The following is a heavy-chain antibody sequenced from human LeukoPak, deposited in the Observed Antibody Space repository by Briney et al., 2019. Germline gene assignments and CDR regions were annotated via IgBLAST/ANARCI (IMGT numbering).Heavy chain of an antibody. J-gene: IGHJ3*02. CDR3: ARESNEGYCSSTSCQGAFDI. CDR2: INPNSGGT. CDR1: GYTFTGYY. V-gene: IGHV1-2*02. Sequence: GASVKVSCKASGYTFTGYYMHWLRQAPGQGLEWMGWINPNSGGTNYAQKFQGRVTMTRDTSISTAYMELSRLRSDDTAVYYCARESNEGYCSSTSCQGAFDIWGQRTMVTVSS. D-gene: IGHD2-2*01.